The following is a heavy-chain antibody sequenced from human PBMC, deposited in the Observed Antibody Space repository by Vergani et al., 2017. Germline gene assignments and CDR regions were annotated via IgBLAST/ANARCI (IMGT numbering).Heavy chain of an antibody. CDR3: ARGGGFSVYDFVY. J-gene: IGHJ4*02. CDR2: IYYSGSN. V-gene: IGHV4-30-4*08. Sequence: QVQLQESGPGLVKPSQTLSLTCTVSGGSISSGDYYWSWIRQPPGKGLEWIGHIYYSGSNNDNPSLKSRVTISLDTSKNQFSLKLSSVTAADTAVYYCARGGGFSVYDFVYWGQGTLVTVYS. CDR1: GGSISSGDYY. D-gene: IGHD5/OR15-5a*01.